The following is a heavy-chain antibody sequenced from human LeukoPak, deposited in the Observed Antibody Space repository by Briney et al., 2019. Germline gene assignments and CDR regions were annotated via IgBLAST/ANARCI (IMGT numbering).Heavy chain of an antibody. J-gene: IGHJ4*02. V-gene: IGHV1-2*02. Sequence: GASVKVSCKASGYTFTGYYMHWVRQAPGQGLEWMGWINPNSGGTNYAQKFQGRVTMTRDISISTAYMELSRLRSDDTAVYYCARDGPYYNDSSGYYYVSGVDYWGQGTLVTVSS. CDR2: INPNSGGT. D-gene: IGHD3-22*01. CDR1: GYTFTGYY. CDR3: ARDGPYYNDSSGYYYVSGVDY.